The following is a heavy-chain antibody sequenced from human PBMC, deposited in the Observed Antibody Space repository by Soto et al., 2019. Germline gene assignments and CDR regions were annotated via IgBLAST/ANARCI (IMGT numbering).Heavy chain of an antibody. CDR1: GYTFTVYY. CDR3: ARDLAKGGGSAGFGY. Sequence: ASVKVSCKASGYTFTVYYMHWVRQAPGQGLEWMGWINPKSGGTMYPQKFQGRVTMTWDTSISTAYMALTRLRSDDTAVYYCARDLAKGGGSAGFGYWRQGPLVTVS. V-gene: IGHV1-2*02. J-gene: IGHJ4*02. CDR2: INPKSGGT. D-gene: IGHD1-26*01.